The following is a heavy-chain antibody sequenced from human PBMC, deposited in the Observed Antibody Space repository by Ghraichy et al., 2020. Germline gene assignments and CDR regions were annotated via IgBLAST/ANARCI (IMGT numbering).Heavy chain of an antibody. CDR1: GYTFTNYG. Sequence: ASVKVSCKASGYTFTNYGISWVRQAPGQGLEWMGWISVYNGNTNFAQNLQGRVTMSTDTSTSTAYMELRSLRYDDTAVYYCARDPATYCGGDCYGGYYYGMDVWGQGTTVTVSS. V-gene: IGHV1-18*01. CDR3: ARDPATYCGGDCYGGYYYGMDV. D-gene: IGHD2-21*02. J-gene: IGHJ6*02. CDR2: ISVYNGNT.